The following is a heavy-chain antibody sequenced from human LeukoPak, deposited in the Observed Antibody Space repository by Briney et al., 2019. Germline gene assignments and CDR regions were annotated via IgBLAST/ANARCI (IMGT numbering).Heavy chain of an antibody. V-gene: IGHV4-59*08. J-gene: IGHJ4*02. CDR2: IYYSGST. CDR3: AGEGYCSSTSCPVDY. Sequence: SETLSLTCTVSGGSISSYYWSWIRQPPGKGLEWIGYIYYSGSTNYNPSPKSRVTISVDTSKNQFSLKLSSVTAADTAVFYCAGEGYCSSTSCPVDYWGQGTLVTVSS. CDR1: GGSISSYY. D-gene: IGHD2-2*01.